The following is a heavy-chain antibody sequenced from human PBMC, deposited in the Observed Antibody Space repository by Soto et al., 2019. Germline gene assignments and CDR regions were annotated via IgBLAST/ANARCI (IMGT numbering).Heavy chain of an antibody. CDR1: GFTFSSYG. CDR3: ARFHGLNNWNADFDY. CDR2: IWYDGSNK. J-gene: IGHJ4*02. D-gene: IGHD1-1*01. Sequence: GGSLILSWAASGFTFSSYGMHWVRQAQGKGLEWVAVIWYDGSNKYYADSVKGRFTISRDNSKNTLYLQMNSLRAEDTAVYYCARFHGLNNWNADFDYWGQGTLVTVSS. V-gene: IGHV3-33*01.